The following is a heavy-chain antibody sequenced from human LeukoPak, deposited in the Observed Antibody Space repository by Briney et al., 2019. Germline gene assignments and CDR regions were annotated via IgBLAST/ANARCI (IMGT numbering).Heavy chain of an antibody. D-gene: IGHD2-21*01. CDR3: AREANSPTARYWYFDL. CDR1: GGSVSSYY. V-gene: IGHV4-59*02. J-gene: IGHJ2*01. CDR2: VYYSGST. Sequence: SETLSLTCTVSGGSVSSYYWSWVRQSPGKGLEWVGYVYYSGSTNYNPALKSRVTISLDTSENQFSLKLSSVTAADTAVYYCAREANSPTARYWYFDLWGRGTQVTVSS.